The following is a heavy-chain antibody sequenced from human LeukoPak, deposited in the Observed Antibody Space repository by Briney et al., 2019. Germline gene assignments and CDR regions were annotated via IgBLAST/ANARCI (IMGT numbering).Heavy chain of an antibody. CDR1: GYTFTGYY. Sequence: ASVKVSCKASGYTFTGYYMHWVRQAPGQGLEWMGWINPNSGGTNYAQKFQGRVTMTRDTSISTAYMELSRLRSDDTAVYYCARDFTTAHDAFDIWGQGTMGTVSS. V-gene: IGHV1-2*02. CDR2: INPNSGGT. J-gene: IGHJ3*02. D-gene: IGHD1-1*01. CDR3: ARDFTTAHDAFDI.